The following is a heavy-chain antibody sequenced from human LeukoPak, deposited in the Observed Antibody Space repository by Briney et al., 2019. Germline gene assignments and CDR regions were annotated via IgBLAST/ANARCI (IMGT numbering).Heavy chain of an antibody. Sequence: GGSLRLSCAASGFTFSSYAMSWVRQAPGKGLEWVSTIGGSGGGTYYADSVKGRFTISRDNSKNTLYLQMDSLRAEDTAVYYCAKAAYYYGSGRDPFDYWGQGTLVTVSS. CDR3: AKAAYYYGSGRDPFDY. CDR2: IGGSGGGT. J-gene: IGHJ4*02. CDR1: GFTFSSYA. D-gene: IGHD3-10*01. V-gene: IGHV3-23*01.